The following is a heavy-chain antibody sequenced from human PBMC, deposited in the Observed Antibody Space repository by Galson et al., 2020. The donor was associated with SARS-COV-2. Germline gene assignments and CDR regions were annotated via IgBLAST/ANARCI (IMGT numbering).Heavy chain of an antibody. CDR3: ARDQRDCSGGSCSYYYYMDV. CDR2: SSSGGNTI. CDR1: GFTFSDYS. V-gene: IGHV3-11*01. D-gene: IGHD2-15*01. J-gene: IGHJ6*03. Sequence: GESLKISCAASGFTFSDYSMSWIRQAPGKGLEWVSYSSSGGNTIYYANSVKGRFTISRDNAKNSLYLQMNSLRAEDTAVYYCARDQRDCSGGSCSYYYYMDVWGKGTTVTVSS.